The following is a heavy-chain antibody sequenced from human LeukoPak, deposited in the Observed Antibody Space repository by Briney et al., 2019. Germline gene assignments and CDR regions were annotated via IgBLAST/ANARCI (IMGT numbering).Heavy chain of an antibody. J-gene: IGHJ4*02. D-gene: IGHD6-19*01. V-gene: IGHV3-66*01. CDR3: AKGGTIEEKLSGWDY. CDR1: GFTVSSSY. CDR2: IYSGGST. Sequence: GGPLRLSCAASGFTVSSSYMSWVRQAPGKGVEWVSVIYSGGSTYYADSVKGRFTISRGNSKNTLYLQMNSLRAEDTAVYYCAKGGTIEEKLSGWDYWGQGTLVTVSS.